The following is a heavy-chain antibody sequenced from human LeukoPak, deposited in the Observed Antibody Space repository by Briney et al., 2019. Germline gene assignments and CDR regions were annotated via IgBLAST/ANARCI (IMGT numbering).Heavy chain of an antibody. D-gene: IGHD2-2*02. V-gene: IGHV3-64*01. CDR1: GFTFSSYA. J-gene: IGHJ4*02. Sequence: PGGSLRLSCAASGFTFSSYAMSWVRQAPGKGLEYVSAISDNGDSTYYANSVQGRFTISRDNSKNTLYLQMGSLRVEDMAVYYCARDASCSSTSCYTPYYFDYWGQGTLVTVSS. CDR3: ARDASCSSTSCYTPYYFDY. CDR2: ISDNGDST.